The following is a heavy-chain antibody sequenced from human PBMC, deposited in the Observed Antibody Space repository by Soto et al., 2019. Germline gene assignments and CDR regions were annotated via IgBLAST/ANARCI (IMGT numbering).Heavy chain of an antibody. CDR3: AAPSRYSYGYYYYYGMDV. V-gene: IGHV1-58*01. CDR1: GFTFTSSA. D-gene: IGHD5-18*01. CDR2: IVVGSGNT. Sequence: SVKVSCKASGFTFTSSAVQWVRQARGQRLEWIGWIVVGSGNTNYAQKFQERVTITRDMSTSTAYMELSSLRSEDTAVYYCAAPSRYSYGYYYYYGMDVWGQGTTVTVSS. J-gene: IGHJ6*02.